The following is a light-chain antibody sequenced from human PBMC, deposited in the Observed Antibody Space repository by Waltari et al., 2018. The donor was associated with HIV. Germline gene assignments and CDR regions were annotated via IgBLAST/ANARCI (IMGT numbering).Light chain of an antibody. V-gene: IGLV3-10*01. CDR1: ALPRKE. CDR2: EDN. CDR3: YSTDDSGNPLAV. Sequence: SYELTQPPSVSVSPGHTHRTTCSGEALPRKEAFCYQQKSGQAPVLVIYEDNRRPSGIPERFSGSSSGTMATLTISGAQVEDEGDYYCYSTDDSGNPLAVFGGGTQLTVL. J-gene: IGLJ7*01.